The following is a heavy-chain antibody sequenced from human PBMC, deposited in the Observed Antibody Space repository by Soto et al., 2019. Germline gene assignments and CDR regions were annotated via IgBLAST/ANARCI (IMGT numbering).Heavy chain of an antibody. CDR3: ARDRDSSYFPPPYYFDS. D-gene: IGHD4-4*01. CDR1: AFTFRSYT. Sequence: GGSLRLSCAASAFTFRSYTMHWVRQAPGKGLEWVATISYDGSKTNYADSVRGRFTISRDNSKSTLFLQMDSLRPEDTAVYSCARDRDSSYFPPPYYFDSWGQGTLVTVAS. V-gene: IGHV3-30*04. J-gene: IGHJ4*02. CDR2: ISYDGSKT.